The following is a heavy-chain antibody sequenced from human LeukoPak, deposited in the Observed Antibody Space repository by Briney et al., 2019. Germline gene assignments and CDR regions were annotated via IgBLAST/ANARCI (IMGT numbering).Heavy chain of an antibody. J-gene: IGHJ6*02. D-gene: IGHD1-14*01. CDR1: RFTFSSYW. CDR2: INTDGSGT. Sequence: GGSLRLSCAASRFTFSSYWMHWVRQAPGKGLVWVSRINTDGSGTSYADSVKGRFTISRDSSKNTLYLQMNSLRAEDTAVYYCAKVSGGGLYYDGMDVWGQGTTVTVSS. V-gene: IGHV3-74*01. CDR3: AKVSGGGLYYDGMDV.